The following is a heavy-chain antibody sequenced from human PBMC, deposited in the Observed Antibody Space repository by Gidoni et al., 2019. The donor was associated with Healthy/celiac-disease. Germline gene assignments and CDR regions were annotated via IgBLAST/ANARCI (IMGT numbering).Heavy chain of an antibody. CDR1: GFTFSSYD. V-gene: IGHV3-13*04. Sequence: DVQLVESGGGLVQPGGSLRLSCAASGFTFSSYDMHLVSQATGKVLEWVSAIGTAGDTYYPGSVKGRFTISRENAKNSLYLQMNSLRAGDTAVYYCARGGQATGYYFDYWGQGTLVTVSS. J-gene: IGHJ4*02. D-gene: IGHD3-10*01. CDR2: IGTAGDT. CDR3: ARGGQATGYYFDY.